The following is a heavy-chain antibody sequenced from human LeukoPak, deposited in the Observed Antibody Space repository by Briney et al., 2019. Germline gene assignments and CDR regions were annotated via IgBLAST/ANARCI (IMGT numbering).Heavy chain of an antibody. Sequence: GGSLRLSCAASGFTFSNYWMTWVRQAPGKGLEWVANINQDGSEKYYVDSVKGRFTISRDNAKNSLYLQMNSLRAEDTAVYYCARTYYDFWSGYYPCFDYWGQGTLVTVSS. V-gene: IGHV3-7*01. CDR1: GFTFSNYW. CDR3: ARTYYDFWSGYYPCFDY. D-gene: IGHD3-3*01. J-gene: IGHJ4*02. CDR2: INQDGSEK.